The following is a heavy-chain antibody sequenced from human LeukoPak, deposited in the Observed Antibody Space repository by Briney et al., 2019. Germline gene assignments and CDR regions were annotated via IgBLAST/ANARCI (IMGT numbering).Heavy chain of an antibody. D-gene: IGHD3-22*01. V-gene: IGHV4-31*03. CDR1: GGSISSGGYY. Sequence: ASETLSLTCTVSGGSISSGGYYWSWIRQHPGKGLEWIGYIYYSGSTYYNPSLKSRVTISVDTSKNQFSLKLSSVTAADTAVYYCARAWRDSSVTFDYWGQGTLVTVSS. CDR2: IYYSGST. CDR3: ARAWRDSSVTFDY. J-gene: IGHJ4*02.